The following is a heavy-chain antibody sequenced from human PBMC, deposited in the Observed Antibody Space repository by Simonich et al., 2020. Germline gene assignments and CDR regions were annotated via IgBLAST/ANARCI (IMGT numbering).Heavy chain of an antibody. J-gene: IGHJ3*02. CDR1: GGSISSSSYY. D-gene: IGHD6-13*01. Sequence: QLQLQESGPGLVKPSETLSLTCTVSGGSISSSSYYWGWIRQPPGKGLEWIGSIYYSGSPYYTPSLKIRVTISVDTSKNQFSLKLSSVTAADTAVYYCARHAGFAFDIWGQGTMVTVSS. V-gene: IGHV4-39*01. CDR2: IYYSGSP. CDR3: ARHAGFAFDI.